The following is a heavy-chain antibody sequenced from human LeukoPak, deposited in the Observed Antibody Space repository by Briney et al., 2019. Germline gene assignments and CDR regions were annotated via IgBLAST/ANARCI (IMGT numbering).Heavy chain of an antibody. CDR1: GSTFSNYW. D-gene: IGHD6-13*01. CDR2: IKQDGSEK. J-gene: IGHJ4*02. CDR3: AAGSSSWYFDY. Sequence: PGGSLRLSCAASGSTFSNYWMSWVRQAPGKGPEWVANIKQDGSEKYYVDSVKGRFTISRDNAKNSLYLQMNSLRAEDTAVYYCAAGSSSWYFDYWGQGTLVTVSS. V-gene: IGHV3-7*02.